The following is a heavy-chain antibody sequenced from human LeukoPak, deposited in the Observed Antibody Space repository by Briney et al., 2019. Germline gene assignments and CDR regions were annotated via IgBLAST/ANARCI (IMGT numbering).Heavy chain of an antibody. CDR2: ISSRGGTI. CDR3: ARISGWYCDY. D-gene: IGHD6-19*01. CDR1: GFTFSSYA. Sequence: GGSLRLSCAASGFTFSSYAMNWVRQAPGEGLEWISYISSRGGTIKYADSVKGRFTISRDNAKNSLYLQMNSLRAEDTAVYYCARISGWYCDYWGQGTLVTVSS. V-gene: IGHV3-48*03. J-gene: IGHJ4*02.